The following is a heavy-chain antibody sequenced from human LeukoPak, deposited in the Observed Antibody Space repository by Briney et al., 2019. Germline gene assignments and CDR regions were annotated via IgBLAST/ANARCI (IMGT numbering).Heavy chain of an antibody. CDR3: AKDLVWFGEPKGYYNYMDV. J-gene: IGHJ6*03. Sequence: GGSLRLSCVASGFIFSDYSMDCVRPAPGKGLEWVSSISSSSAYIFYSDSVKGRFTISRDNAQSSLYLHMNSLRAADTAVYYCAKDLVWFGEPKGYYNYMDVWGKGTTVTVSS. CDR2: ISSSSAYI. V-gene: IGHV3-21*06. CDR1: GFIFSDYS. D-gene: IGHD3-10*01.